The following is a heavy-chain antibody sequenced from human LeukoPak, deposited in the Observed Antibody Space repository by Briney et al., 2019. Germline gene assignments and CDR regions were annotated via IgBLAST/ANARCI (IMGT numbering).Heavy chain of an antibody. CDR3: ASGCSSTSCHYYFDY. D-gene: IGHD2-2*01. CDR1: GFTFSSYA. Sequence: GGSLRLSCAASGFTFSSYAMHWVRQAPGKGLEWVAVISYDGSNKYYADSVKGRFTISRDNPKNTLYLQMNSLRAEDTAVYYCASGCSSTSCHYYFDYWGQGTLVTVSS. V-gene: IGHV3-30*04. J-gene: IGHJ4*02. CDR2: ISYDGSNK.